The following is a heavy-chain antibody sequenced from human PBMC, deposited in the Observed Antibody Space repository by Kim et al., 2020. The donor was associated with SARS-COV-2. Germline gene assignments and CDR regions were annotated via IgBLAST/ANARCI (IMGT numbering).Heavy chain of an antibody. CDR3: TTDAMFGVVTI. CDR2: IKSNTDGGTT. J-gene: IGHJ4*02. V-gene: IGHV3-15*01. CDR1: GFTFSNAW. D-gene: IGHD3-3*01. Sequence: GGSLRLSCAASGFTFSNAWMSWVRQAPGKGLEWVGRIKSNTDGGTTDYAAPVKCRFTISRDDSKNTLYLQMNGLKTEDTAVYYCTTDAMFGVVTIWGQGTLVTVSS.